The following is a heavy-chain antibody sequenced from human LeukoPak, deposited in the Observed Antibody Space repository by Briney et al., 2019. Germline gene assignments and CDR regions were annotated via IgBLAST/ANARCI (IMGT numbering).Heavy chain of an antibody. CDR3: ARGAQLTDY. CDR2: IGPDGGTT. V-gene: IGHV3-64*01. J-gene: IGHJ4*02. Sequence: GGSLRFSCEASGFTFSTYGMHWVRQAPGKGLEYVSGIGPDGGTTYYAKSVEGRFTISRDNSKNMVYLQMGSLRADDMAVYYCARGAQLTDYWGQGTLVTVSS. CDR1: GFTFSTYG. D-gene: IGHD6-13*01.